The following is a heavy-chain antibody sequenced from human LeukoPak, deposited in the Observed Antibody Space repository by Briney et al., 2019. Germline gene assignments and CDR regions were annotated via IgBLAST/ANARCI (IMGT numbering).Heavy chain of an antibody. V-gene: IGHV4-59*11. CDR3: ARDYEYCSNGVCYPFLDY. D-gene: IGHD2-8*01. Sequence: SETLSLTCTVSGGSISSQYWSWLRQPPGKGLEWIGNIHYSGSTNYNPSLKSRVTVSVDTSKNQFSLKLSSVTAADTAVYHCARDYEYCSNGVCYPFLDYWGQGTLVTVSS. J-gene: IGHJ4*02. CDR2: IHYSGST. CDR1: GGSISSQY.